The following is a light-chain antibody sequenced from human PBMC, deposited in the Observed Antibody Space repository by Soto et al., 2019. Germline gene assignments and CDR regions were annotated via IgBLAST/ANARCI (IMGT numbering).Light chain of an antibody. J-gene: IGLJ1*01. CDR2: DVT. Sequence: QCDLAQPASVSGSPGQSITIFCTGTSSDVGGYNYVSWYQHHPGKAPKLIIYDVTNRPSGVSNPFSGSKSGNTASLTISGLQPEDEADYYCSSYTTSNTRQIVFGTGTKVPVL. V-gene: IGLV2-14*03. CDR3: SSYTTSNTRQIV. CDR1: SSDVGGYNY.